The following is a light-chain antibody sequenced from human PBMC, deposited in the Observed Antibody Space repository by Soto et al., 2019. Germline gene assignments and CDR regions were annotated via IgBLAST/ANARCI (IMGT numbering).Light chain of an antibody. Sequence: QSVLTQPASVSGSPGQSITISCAGSISDVGSSNLVSWYQQHPGKVPKLIIYEGNRRPSGVSSRSSGSNSGKTASLTISGLQAEDEADYYCCSYVGARRYVFVIATKLTVL. V-gene: IGLV2-23*01. CDR2: EGN. CDR3: CSYVGARRYV. CDR1: ISDVGSSNL. J-gene: IGLJ1*01.